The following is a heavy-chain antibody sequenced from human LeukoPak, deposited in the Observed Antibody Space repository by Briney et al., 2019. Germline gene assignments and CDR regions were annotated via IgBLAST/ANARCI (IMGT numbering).Heavy chain of an antibody. D-gene: IGHD6-6*01. CDR2: IIPIFGTA. CDR3: ARMSSSTEFDY. V-gene: IGHV1-69*05. J-gene: IGHJ4*02. Sequence: ASVKVSCKASGGTFSSYAISWVRQAPGQGLEWMGRIIPIFGTANYAQKFQGRVTITTDESTSTAYMELSSLRSDDTAVYYCARMSSSTEFDYWGQGTLVTVSS. CDR1: GGTFSSYA.